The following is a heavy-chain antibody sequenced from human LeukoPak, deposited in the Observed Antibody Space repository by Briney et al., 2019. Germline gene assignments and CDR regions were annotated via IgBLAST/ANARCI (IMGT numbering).Heavy chain of an antibody. CDR1: GGTFSSYA. J-gene: IGHJ1*01. CDR2: ISAYNGNT. V-gene: IGHV1-18*01. Sequence: ASVKVSCKASGGTFSSYAISWVRQAPGQGLEWMGWISAYNGNTNYAQKLQGRVTMTTDASTSTAYMELRSLRSDDTAVYYCARIPSDSSGYYYVGYIQHWGQGTLVTVSS. D-gene: IGHD3-22*01. CDR3: ARIPSDSSGYYYVGYIQH.